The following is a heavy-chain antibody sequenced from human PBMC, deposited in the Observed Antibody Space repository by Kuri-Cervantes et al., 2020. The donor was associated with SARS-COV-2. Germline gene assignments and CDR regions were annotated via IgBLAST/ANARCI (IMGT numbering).Heavy chain of an antibody. V-gene: IGHV3-30*03. D-gene: IGHD5-18*01. CDR1: GFTFSSYG. CDR3: ATGVRGYSYGPEY. Sequence: GESLKISCAASGFTFSSYGMHWVRQAPGKGLEWVAVISYDGSNKYYADSVKGRFTISRDNSKNTLYLQMNSLRAEDTAVYYCATGVRGYSYGPEYWGQGTLVTVSS. J-gene: IGHJ4*02. CDR2: ISYDGSNK.